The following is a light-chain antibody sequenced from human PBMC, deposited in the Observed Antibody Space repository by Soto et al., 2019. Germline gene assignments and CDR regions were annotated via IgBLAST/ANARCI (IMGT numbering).Light chain of an antibody. CDR1: QSFRSS. CDR3: QQYNDWPYT. CDR2: GAS. Sequence: EIVMTQSPATLSVSPGDRATLSCRASQSFRSSLAWYQQKPGQTPRLLIYGASTRATGIPVRFSGSGSGAEFTLTISSLQSEDFAVYYCQQYNDWPYTFGQGTKLEIK. J-gene: IGKJ2*01. V-gene: IGKV3-15*01.